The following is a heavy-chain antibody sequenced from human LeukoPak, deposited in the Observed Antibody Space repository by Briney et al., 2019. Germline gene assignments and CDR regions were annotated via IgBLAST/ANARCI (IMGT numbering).Heavy chain of an antibody. D-gene: IGHD1-26*01. CDR2: ISGSGGST. CDR1: GFTFSSYA. V-gene: IGHV3-23*01. J-gene: IGHJ4*02. CDR3: ARDSGGSYGNFDY. Sequence: PGGSLRLSCAASGFTFSSYAMSWVRQAPGKGLEWVSAISGSGGSTYYADSVKGRFTISRDNSKNTLYLQMNSLRAEDTAVYYCARDSGGSYGNFDYWGQGTLVTVSS.